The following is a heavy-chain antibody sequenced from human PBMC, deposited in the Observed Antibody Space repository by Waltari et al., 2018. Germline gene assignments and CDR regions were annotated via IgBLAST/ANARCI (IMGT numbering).Heavy chain of an antibody. V-gene: IGHV1-69-2*01. CDR3: ATTRGDFGVVDY. CDR2: VDPEDGET. J-gene: IGHJ4*02. D-gene: IGHD3-3*01. Sequence: EVQLVQSGAEVKKPGATVKIYCKASGYTFTDYYMHWMQQAPVKGLEWMGRVDPEDGETIYAEKFQGRVTITADTSTDTAYMELSSLRSEDTAVYYCATTRGDFGVVDYWGQGTLVTVSS. CDR1: GYTFTDYY.